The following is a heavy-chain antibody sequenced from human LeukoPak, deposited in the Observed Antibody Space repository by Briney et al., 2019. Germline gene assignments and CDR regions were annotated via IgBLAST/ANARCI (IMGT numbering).Heavy chain of an antibody. CDR1: GGSFSGYY. D-gene: IGHD5-12*01. J-gene: IGHJ4*02. CDR3: ARARLGILATKNFDY. Sequence: SETLSLTCAVYGGSFSGYYWSWIRQPPGKGLEWIGEINHSGSTNYNPSLKSRVTISVDTSKNQFSLKLSSVTAADTAVYYCARARLGILATKNFDYWGQGTLVTVSS. CDR2: INHSGST. V-gene: IGHV4-34*01.